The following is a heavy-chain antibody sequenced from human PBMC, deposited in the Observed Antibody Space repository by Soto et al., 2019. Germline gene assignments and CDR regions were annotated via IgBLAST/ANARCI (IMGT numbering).Heavy chain of an antibody. Sequence: GGSLRLSCAASGFTFSSYAMSWVRQAPGKGLEWVSAISGSGGSTYYADSVKGRFTISRDNSKNTLYLQMNSLRAEDTAVYYCAKDMVILTGYYSFDYWGQGTLVTVSS. D-gene: IGHD3-9*01. J-gene: IGHJ4*02. V-gene: IGHV3-23*01. CDR1: GFTFSSYA. CDR2: ISGSGGST. CDR3: AKDMVILTGYYSFDY.